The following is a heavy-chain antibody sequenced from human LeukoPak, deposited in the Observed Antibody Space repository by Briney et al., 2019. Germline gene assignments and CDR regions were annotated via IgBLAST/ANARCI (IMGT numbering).Heavy chain of an antibody. D-gene: IGHD6-6*01. J-gene: IGHJ5*02. CDR1: GGSISSGDYY. V-gene: IGHV4-30-4*08. CDR2: IYYSGST. CDR3: AREGRRSSSSGFRWFDP. Sequence: SQTLSLTCTVSGGSISSGDYYWSWIRQPPGKGLEWIGYIYYSGSTYYNPSLKSRVTISVDTSKNQLSLKLSSVTAADTAVYYCAREGRRSSSSGFRWFDPWGQGTLVTVSS.